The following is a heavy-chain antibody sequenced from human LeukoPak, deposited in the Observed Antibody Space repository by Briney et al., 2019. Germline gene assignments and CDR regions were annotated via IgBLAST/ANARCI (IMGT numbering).Heavy chain of an antibody. CDR3: AREPNYSGSYLPDY. CDR1: GGSISSYY. D-gene: IGHD1-26*01. J-gene: IGHJ4*02. CDR2: IYSSGST. Sequence: SETLSLTCTVSGGSISSYYWSWIRQPAGKGLEWLGRIYSSGSTNYNPSLKSRVTVSVDTSKNQFSLKLTSVTAADTAVYYCAREPNYSGSYLPDYWGQGTLVTVSS. V-gene: IGHV4-4*07.